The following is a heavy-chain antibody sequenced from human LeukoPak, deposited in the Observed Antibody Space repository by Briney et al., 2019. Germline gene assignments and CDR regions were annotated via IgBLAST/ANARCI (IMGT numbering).Heavy chain of an antibody. CDR2: INGGNGNT. CDR3: ARGPPRLNWFDP. Sequence: ASVKVSCKASGYTITSYAMHWVRQAPGQRLEWMGWINGGNGNTKYSQKLQGRVTITRDTSASTAYMELRSLRSEDTAVFYCARGPPRLNWFDPWGQGTLVTVSS. CDR1: GYTITSYA. V-gene: IGHV1-3*01. D-gene: IGHD6-25*01. J-gene: IGHJ5*02.